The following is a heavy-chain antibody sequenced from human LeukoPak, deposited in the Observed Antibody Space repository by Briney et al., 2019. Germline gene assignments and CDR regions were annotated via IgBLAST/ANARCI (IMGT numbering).Heavy chain of an antibody. V-gene: IGHV3-7*01. D-gene: IGHD3-9*01. CDR2: IKQDGSDK. CDR1: GFTFTKYW. Sequence: PGDSLRLSCAASGFTFTKYWMTWVRQAPGKGLEWVGNIKQDGSDKNYMDSVKGRFTISRDNTKNSVYLQMSSLRAEDTAVYYCVRDWGIGYFDWLLSWGQGTLVTVSS. J-gene: IGHJ4*02. CDR3: VRDWGIGYFDWLLS.